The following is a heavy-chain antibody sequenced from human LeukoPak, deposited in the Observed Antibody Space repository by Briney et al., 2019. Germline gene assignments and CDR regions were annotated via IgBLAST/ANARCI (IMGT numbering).Heavy chain of an antibody. CDR2: IRSDGSST. V-gene: IGHV3-74*01. J-gene: IGHJ2*01. Sequence: PGGSLRLSCAASGFTLTNYWMHGVRQAPGKGLVWVSRIRSDGSSTSFADSVKGRFTISRDNAKNTLYLQMNSLRAEDTAVYYCARNSPGYCSGGSCSSYWYFDLWGRGTLVTVSS. CDR3: ARNSPGYCSGGSCSSYWYFDL. CDR1: GFTLTNYW. D-gene: IGHD2-15*01.